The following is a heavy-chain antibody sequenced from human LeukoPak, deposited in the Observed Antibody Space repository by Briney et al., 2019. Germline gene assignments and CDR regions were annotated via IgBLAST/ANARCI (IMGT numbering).Heavy chain of an antibody. CDR2: ISWNSGSI. CDR1: GFTFDDYA. Sequence: GRSLRLSCAASGFTFDDYAMHWVRQAPGKGLEWVSGISWNSGSIGYADSVKGRFTISRDNAKNSLYLQMNSLRAEDTAVYYCARDGVTYYYDSSGYYFHYWGQGTLVTVSS. J-gene: IGHJ4*02. CDR3: ARDGVTYYYDSSGYYFHY. V-gene: IGHV3-9*01. D-gene: IGHD3-22*01.